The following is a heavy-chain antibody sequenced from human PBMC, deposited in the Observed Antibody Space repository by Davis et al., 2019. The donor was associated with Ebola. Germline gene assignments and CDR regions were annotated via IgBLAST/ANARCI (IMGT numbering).Heavy chain of an antibody. J-gene: IGHJ4*02. V-gene: IGHV4-34*01. CDR2: ISHSGSP. Sequence: MPSETLSLTCAVYGGTFSGYYWSWIRQSPGKGLEWIGEISHSGSPTYNPSLKSRVTISVDTSKNQFSLMLSSVTAADTAVYYCARIPPLGYWGQGTLVTVSS. CDR3: ARIPPLGY. CDR1: GGTFSGYY.